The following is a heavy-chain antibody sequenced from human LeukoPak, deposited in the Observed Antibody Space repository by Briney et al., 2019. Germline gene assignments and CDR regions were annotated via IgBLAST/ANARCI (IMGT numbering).Heavy chain of an antibody. J-gene: IGHJ3*02. CDR1: GYTFTSYD. D-gene: IGHD3-10*01. Sequence: GASVKVSCKASGYTFTSYDINWVRQATGQGLEWMGWISGYNGNTNYAQRLQGRVTLTTDTSTSTAYMELRSLTSDDTAVYYCARDEGSLDIWGQGTLVTVSS. CDR3: ARDEGSLDI. V-gene: IGHV1-18*01. CDR2: ISGYNGNT.